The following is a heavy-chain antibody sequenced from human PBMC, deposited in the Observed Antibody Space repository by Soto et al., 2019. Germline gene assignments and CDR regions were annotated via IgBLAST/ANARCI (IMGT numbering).Heavy chain of an antibody. J-gene: IGHJ4*02. Sequence: PGGSLRLSCAASGFTFSSYSMNWVRQAPGKGLEWVSSISSSSSYIYYADSVKGRFTISRDNAKNSLYLQMNSLRAEDTAVYYCARADYYDSSGYYYIDYWGQGTLVTVSS. CDR1: GFTFSSYS. V-gene: IGHV3-21*01. CDR2: ISSSSSYI. CDR3: ARADYYDSSGYYYIDY. D-gene: IGHD3-22*01.